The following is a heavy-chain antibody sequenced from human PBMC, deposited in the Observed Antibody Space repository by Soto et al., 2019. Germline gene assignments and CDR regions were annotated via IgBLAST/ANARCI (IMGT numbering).Heavy chain of an antibody. D-gene: IGHD3-16*01. J-gene: IGHJ4*02. CDR3: ANRPAYIITFDY. Sequence: EVQLLDSGGGLVQPGGSLRLSCAASGFTFSNYAMSWVRQAPGKGLEWVSTISGNGGSTYYADSVKGRFTISRDNSKNILFLQTNSLRDDHSAVYYCANRPAYIITFDYGGQGNSVTVSS. CDR2: ISGNGGST. V-gene: IGHV3-23*01. CDR1: GFTFSNYA.